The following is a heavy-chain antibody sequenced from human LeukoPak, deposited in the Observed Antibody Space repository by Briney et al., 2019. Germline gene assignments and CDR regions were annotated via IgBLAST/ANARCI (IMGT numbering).Heavy chain of an antibody. CDR2: ISSSSSYI. CDR1: GFTFSSYS. V-gene: IGHV3-21*01. CDR3: ARVHEAFDAFGI. J-gene: IGHJ3*02. Sequence: GGSLRLSCAASGFTFSSYSMNWVRQAPGKGLEWVSSISSSSSYIYYADSVKGRFTISRDNAKNSLYLQMNSLRAEDTAVYYCARVHEAFDAFGIWGQGTMVTVSS.